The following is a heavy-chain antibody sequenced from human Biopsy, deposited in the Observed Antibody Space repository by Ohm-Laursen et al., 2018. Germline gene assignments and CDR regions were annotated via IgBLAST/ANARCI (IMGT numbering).Heavy chain of an antibody. V-gene: IGHV1-69*06. CDR3: ATKLTGYFHH. Sequence: SSVKVSCKAPGGTFSNYGVNWVRQAPGQGLEWMGGNIPILGTGNYAQKFQDRVTVAADTSTSTATMELRSLRSDDTAVYYCATKLTGYFHHWGQGTLVIVSS. J-gene: IGHJ1*01. CDR2: NIPILGTG. CDR1: GGTFSNYG. D-gene: IGHD3-9*01.